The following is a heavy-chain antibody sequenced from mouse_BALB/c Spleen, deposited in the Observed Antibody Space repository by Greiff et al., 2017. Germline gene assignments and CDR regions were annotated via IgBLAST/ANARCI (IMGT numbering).Heavy chain of an antibody. CDR2: ISSGGSYT. Sequence: EVQGVESGGGLVKPGGSLKLSCAASGFTFSSYAMSWVRQTPEKRLEWVATISSGGSYTYYPDSVKGRFTISRDNAKNTLYLQMSSLRSEDTAMYYCARWLLLPYYAMDYWGQGTSVTVSS. CDR1: GFTFSSYA. J-gene: IGHJ4*01. CDR3: ARWLLLPYYAMDY. V-gene: IGHV5-9-3*01. D-gene: IGHD2-3*01.